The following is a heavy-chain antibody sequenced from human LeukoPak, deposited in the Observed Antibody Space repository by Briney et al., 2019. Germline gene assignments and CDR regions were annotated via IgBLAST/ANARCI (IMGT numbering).Heavy chain of an antibody. CDR3: ARGRFRSTWYFDF. D-gene: IGHD6-13*01. V-gene: IGHV4-39*07. CDR2: MSHSGST. CDR1: GGSISSSSYY. Sequence: SETLSLTCTVSGGSISSSSYYWGWIRQPPGKGLEWIGSMSHSGSTYFNPSLESRGSILLDTSKRQFSLKVTSVSAADTAVYYCARGRFRSTWYFDFWGQGVLVTVSS. J-gene: IGHJ4*02.